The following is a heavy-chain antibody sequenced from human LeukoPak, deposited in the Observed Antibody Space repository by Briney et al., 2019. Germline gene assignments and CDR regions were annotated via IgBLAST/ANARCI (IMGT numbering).Heavy chain of an antibody. CDR3: AKWITSPRGY. CDR2: IYSGGST. Sequence: RPGGSLRLSCAASGFTVSSNYMSWVRQAPGKGLEWVSVIYSGGSTYYADSVKGRFTISRDNSKNTLYLQMNSLRAEDTAVYYCAKWITSPRGYWGQGTLVTVSS. V-gene: IGHV3-53*05. J-gene: IGHJ4*02. CDR1: GFTVSSNY. D-gene: IGHD3-16*01.